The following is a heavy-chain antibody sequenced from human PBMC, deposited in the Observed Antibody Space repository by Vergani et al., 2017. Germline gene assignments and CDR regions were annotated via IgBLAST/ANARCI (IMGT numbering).Heavy chain of an antibody. J-gene: IGHJ6*02. Sequence: EVQLVESGGGLVKPGGSLRLSCAASGFTFSNAWMSWVRQAPGKGLEWVGRIKSKTDGGTTDYAAPVKGRFTISRDDSKNTLYLQMNSLKTEDTAVYYCTTDYYSDSSGLNLAFYYYYGMDVWGQGTTVTVSS. CDR3: TTDYYSDSSGLNLAFYYYYGMDV. CDR2: IKSKTDGGTT. D-gene: IGHD3-22*01. V-gene: IGHV3-15*01. CDR1: GFTFSNAW.